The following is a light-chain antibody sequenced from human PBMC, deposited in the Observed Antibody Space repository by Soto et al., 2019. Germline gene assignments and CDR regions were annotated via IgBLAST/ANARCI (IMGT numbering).Light chain of an antibody. V-gene: IGLV2-23*02. Sequence: SALRQVGYVCRSRWPPNPIKKTGTSSDVGSYNLVSWYQQHPGKAPKLMIYEVSKRPSGVSNRFSGSKSGNTASLTISGLQAEDEADYYCCSYAGSSTFYVFGTGTKVTVL. CDR2: EVS. CDR1: SSDVGSYNL. CDR3: CSYAGSSTFYV. J-gene: IGLJ1*01.